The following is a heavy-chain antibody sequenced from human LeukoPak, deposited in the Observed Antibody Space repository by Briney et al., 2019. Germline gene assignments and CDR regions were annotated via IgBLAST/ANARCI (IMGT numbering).Heavy chain of an antibody. CDR1: GFTFSSYA. D-gene: IGHD3-22*01. J-gene: IGHJ4*02. CDR2: TSGDGGAT. V-gene: IGHV3-23*01. Sequence: PGRSLRLSCAASGFTFSSYAMSWVRQSTGKGLEWVSSTSGDGGATYYSNSVKGRFTISRDNSRNTLYLQMNSLRAEDTAVYYCAKDRPNYYGSNGHYYRRDGDYWGQGTLVTVSS. CDR3: AKDRPNYYGSNGHYYRRDGDY.